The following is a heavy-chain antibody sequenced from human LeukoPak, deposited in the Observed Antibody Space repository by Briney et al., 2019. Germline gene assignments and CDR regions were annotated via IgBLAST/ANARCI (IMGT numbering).Heavy chain of an antibody. Sequence: ASVKVSCKASGYTFTSYGISWVRQAPGQGLEWMGWISAYNGNTNYAQKLQGRVTMTTDTSTSTAYMELSSLRSEDTAVYYCARMCSGGSCYSGMDVWGQGTTVTVSS. J-gene: IGHJ6*02. V-gene: IGHV1-18*01. D-gene: IGHD2-15*01. CDR1: GYTFTSYG. CDR3: ARMCSGGSCYSGMDV. CDR2: ISAYNGNT.